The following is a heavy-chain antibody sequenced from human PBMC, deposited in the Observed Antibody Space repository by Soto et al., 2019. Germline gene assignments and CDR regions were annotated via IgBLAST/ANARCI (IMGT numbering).Heavy chain of an antibody. Sequence: EVQLLESGGGLVQPGGSLRLSCAASGFTFSSYAMSWVRQAPGKGLEWVSAISGSGGSTYYADSVKGRFTISRDNSKNTLYLQMNSLRAEDTAVYYCAKDRGSSGWYTYAFDIWGQGTMVTVSS. CDR2: ISGSGGST. CDR1: GFTFSSYA. CDR3: AKDRGSSGWYTYAFDI. D-gene: IGHD6-19*01. V-gene: IGHV3-23*01. J-gene: IGHJ3*02.